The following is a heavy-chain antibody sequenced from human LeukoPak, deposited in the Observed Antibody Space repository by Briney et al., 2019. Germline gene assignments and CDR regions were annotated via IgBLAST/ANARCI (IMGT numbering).Heavy chain of an antibody. J-gene: IGHJ2*01. CDR1: GGSISSGGYY. Sequence: SETLSLTCTVSGGSISSGGYYWSWIRQPPGKGLEWIGYIYHSGSTYYNPSLKSRVTISVDRSKNQFSLKLSSVTAADTAVYYCARQGGYNSWYFDLWGRGTLVTVSS. D-gene: IGHD5-24*01. CDR2: IYHSGST. CDR3: ARQGGYNSWYFDL. V-gene: IGHV4-30-2*01.